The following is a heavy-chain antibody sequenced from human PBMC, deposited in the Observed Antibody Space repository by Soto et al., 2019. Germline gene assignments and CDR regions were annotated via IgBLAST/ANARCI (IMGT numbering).Heavy chain of an antibody. V-gene: IGHV1-69*01. D-gene: IGHD2-2*01. CDR2: IIPICGTA. CDR1: GGTFSSYA. Sequence: QVQLVQSGAEVKKPGSSVKVSCKASGGTFSSYAISWVRQAPGQRLEWMGGIIPICGTANYAQKFQGRVTITADESTRTAYMELSSRRSEDTAVYDCARGGLYCSSTSWYWMVVWLGRDYYYGMDVWGQGTTVTVSS. J-gene: IGHJ6*02. CDR3: ARGGLYCSSTSWYWMVVWLGRDYYYGMDV.